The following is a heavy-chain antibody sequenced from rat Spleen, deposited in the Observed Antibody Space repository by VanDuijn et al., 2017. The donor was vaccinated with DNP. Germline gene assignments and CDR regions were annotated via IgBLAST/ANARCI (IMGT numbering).Heavy chain of an antibody. Sequence: EVELVESGGGLVQPGRSLKLSCVASGFTFSDYYMAWVRQAPTKGLEWVAYISYDGGSTYNGDSVKGRFTISRDNAKSTLYLQMNSLRSEDMATYYCARPARGWFAYWGQGVMVTVSS. V-gene: IGHV5-22*01. J-gene: IGHJ2*01. CDR1: GFTFSDYY. CDR2: ISYDGGST. CDR3: ARPARGWFAY.